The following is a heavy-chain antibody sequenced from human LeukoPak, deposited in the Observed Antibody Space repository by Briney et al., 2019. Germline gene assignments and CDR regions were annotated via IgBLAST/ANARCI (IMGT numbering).Heavy chain of an antibody. CDR1: GGSISSGGYS. CDR3: ARIVPPYSSGWPGNWFDP. D-gene: IGHD6-19*01. CDR2: IYYSGST. V-gene: IGHV4-30-4*07. Sequence: PSETLSLTCAVSGGSISSGGYSWSWIRQPPGKGLEWIGYIYYSGSTYYNPSLKSRVTISVDTSKSQFSLKLSSVTAADTAVYYCARIVPPYSSGWPGNWFDPWGQGTLVTVSS. J-gene: IGHJ5*02.